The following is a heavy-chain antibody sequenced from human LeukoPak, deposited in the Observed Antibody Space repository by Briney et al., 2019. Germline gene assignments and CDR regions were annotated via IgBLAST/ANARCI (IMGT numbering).Heavy chain of an antibody. CDR1: GGSISSSY. Sequence: SETLSLTCTVSGGSISSSYWSWIRQPAGKGLEWIGRIYTSGSTNYDPSLKSRVTMSVDTSKSQFSLKLSSVTAADTAVYYCARGPGATSKEAFDIWGQGTMVTVSS. V-gene: IGHV4-4*07. J-gene: IGHJ3*02. CDR2: IYTSGST. CDR3: ARGPGATSKEAFDI.